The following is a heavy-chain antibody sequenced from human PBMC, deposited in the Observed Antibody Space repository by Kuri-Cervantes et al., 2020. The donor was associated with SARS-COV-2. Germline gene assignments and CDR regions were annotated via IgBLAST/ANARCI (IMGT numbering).Heavy chain of an antibody. V-gene: IGHV3-20*04. D-gene: IGHD7-27*01. CDR1: GFTFDDYG. CDR2: INWNGGST. CDR3: AKTGANWDYYMDV. J-gene: IGHJ6*03. Sequence: GESLKTSCAASGFTFDDYGMSWVRQAPGKGLEWVSGINWNGGSTGYADSVKGRFTISRDNAKNTLYLQMNSLRAEDTAVYYCAKTGANWDYYMDVWGKGTTVTVSS.